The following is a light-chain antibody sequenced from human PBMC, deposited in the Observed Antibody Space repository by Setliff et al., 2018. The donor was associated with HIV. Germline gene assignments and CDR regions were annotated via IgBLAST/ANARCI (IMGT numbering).Light chain of an antibody. CDR1: SSDVGGYNY. V-gene: IGLV2-14*01. Sequence: QSVLTQPASVSGSPGQSITISCTGTSSDVGGYNYVSWYQQHPGKAPKVMISEVSKRPSGVSNRFSGSKSGNTASLTISGLQAEDEGDYYCSSYTSSSTFYVFGTGTKVTV. CDR3: SSYTSSSTFYV. J-gene: IGLJ1*01. CDR2: EVS.